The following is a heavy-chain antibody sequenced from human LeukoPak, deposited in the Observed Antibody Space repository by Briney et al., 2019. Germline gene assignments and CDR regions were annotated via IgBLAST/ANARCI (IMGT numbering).Heavy chain of an antibody. Sequence: PSETLTLTCSVSGESINTYYWSWLRESPGKGLEGIGYIFYSGSNKYNPSLTGRVIISVDTSNNLFSLNVSSVTAADTAVYYCARGSGRFEYWGQGTLVTVSS. V-gene: IGHV4-59*01. CDR1: GESINTYY. CDR2: IFYSGSN. D-gene: IGHD3-10*01. CDR3: ARGSGRFEY. J-gene: IGHJ4*02.